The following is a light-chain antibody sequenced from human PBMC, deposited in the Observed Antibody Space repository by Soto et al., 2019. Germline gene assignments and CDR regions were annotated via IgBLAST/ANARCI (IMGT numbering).Light chain of an antibody. V-gene: IGKV3-20*01. CDR1: QRLSSGY. Sequence: EIVLTQSPGTLSLSPGDRATLSCRASQRLSSGYLAWYQQKPGQAPRLLIYGTSSRRTGIPDRFSGSGSGADFTLAISRLEPEDFAVYYCQQYDTLPATFGQGTKVDIK. J-gene: IGKJ1*01. CDR3: QQYDTLPAT. CDR2: GTS.